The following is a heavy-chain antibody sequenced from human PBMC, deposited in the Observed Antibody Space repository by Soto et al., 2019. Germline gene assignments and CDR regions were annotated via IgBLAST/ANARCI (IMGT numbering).Heavy chain of an antibody. D-gene: IGHD3-16*02. CDR2: IYWDDDK. J-gene: IGHJ4*02. V-gene: IGHV2-5*02. CDR3: AHSIMTFFDFFWGSYRYDY. Sequence: QITLKESGPTLVKPTQTLTLTCTFYGLSLSTSGVGVGWIRQPPGNALEWLALIYWDDDKRYSASLQSRLTITKDISKNQVVLTMSNMDPVDSATFYCAHSIMTFFDFFWGSYRYDYWGQGTLVTVSS. CDR1: GLSLSTSGVG.